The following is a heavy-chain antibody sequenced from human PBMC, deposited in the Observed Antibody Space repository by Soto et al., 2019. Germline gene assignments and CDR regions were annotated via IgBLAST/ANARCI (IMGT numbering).Heavy chain of an antibody. CDR2: IYASGSP. CDR3: ARSCHKESWFAP. Sequence: QVQLQESGPGLVKPSETLSLSCTVSNGSISNFYWNWIRRPAGRGPEWIGRIYASGSPSYNPSLRSRVTMSVDTSKNQFPLKLKSVPAAGTAVYYCARSCHKESWFAPWGQGTLVTVSS. J-gene: IGHJ5*02. V-gene: IGHV4-4*07. D-gene: IGHD2-2*02. CDR1: NGSISNFY.